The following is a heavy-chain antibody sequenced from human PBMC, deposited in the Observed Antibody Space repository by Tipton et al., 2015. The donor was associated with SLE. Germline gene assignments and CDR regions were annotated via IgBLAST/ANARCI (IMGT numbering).Heavy chain of an antibody. V-gene: IGHV3-30*04. CDR3: ARVLLWFRSVYGMDV. Sequence: SLRLSCAASGFTFSSYATHWVRQAPGKGLEWVAVISYDGSNKYYADSVKGRFTISRDNSKNTLYLQMNSLRAEDTAVYYCARVLLWFRSVYGMDVWGQGTTVTVSS. CDR2: ISYDGSNK. CDR1: GFTFSSYA. J-gene: IGHJ6*02. D-gene: IGHD3-10*01.